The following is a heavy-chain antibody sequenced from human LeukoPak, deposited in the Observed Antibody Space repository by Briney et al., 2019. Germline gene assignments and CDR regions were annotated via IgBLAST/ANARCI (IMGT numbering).Heavy chain of an antibody. CDR3: ARDFIGCFDY. CDR2: ISSSGSTI. CDR1: GFTFSSYE. V-gene: IGHV3-48*03. D-gene: IGHD3-16*02. J-gene: IGHJ4*02. Sequence: PGGSLRLSCAASGFTFSSYEMNWVRQAPGKGLEWVSYISSSGSTIYYADSVKGRFTISRDNAKNSLYLQMNSLRAEDAAVYYCARDFIGCFDYWGQGTLVTVSS.